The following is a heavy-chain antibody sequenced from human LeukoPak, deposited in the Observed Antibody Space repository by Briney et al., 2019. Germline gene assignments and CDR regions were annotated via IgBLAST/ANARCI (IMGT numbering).Heavy chain of an antibody. V-gene: IGHV4-39*01. Sequence: PSETLSLTCTVSGGSISSSSYYWGWIRQPPGKGLEWIGSIYYSGSTYYNPSLKSRVTISVDTSKNQFSLKLSSVTAADTAVYYCARGSRYGGNPHPAVAFDYWGQGTLVTVSS. D-gene: IGHD4-23*01. CDR1: GGSISSSSYY. J-gene: IGHJ4*02. CDR2: IYYSGST. CDR3: ARGSRYGGNPHPAVAFDY.